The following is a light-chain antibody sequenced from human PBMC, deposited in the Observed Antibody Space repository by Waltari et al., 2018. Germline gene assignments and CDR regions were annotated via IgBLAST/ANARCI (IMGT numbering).Light chain of an antibody. CDR1: QRLSSY. CDR3: QQYNSYPFT. Sequence: DIQMTQSPSTLCASVGDRVTIICRASQRLSSYLAWYQQKPGKAPKLLIYKTSSLETGVPSSFSGTGSGTEFTLTISSLQPDDIATYYCQQYNSYPFTFGPGTKVDIK. V-gene: IGKV1-5*03. CDR2: KTS. J-gene: IGKJ3*01.